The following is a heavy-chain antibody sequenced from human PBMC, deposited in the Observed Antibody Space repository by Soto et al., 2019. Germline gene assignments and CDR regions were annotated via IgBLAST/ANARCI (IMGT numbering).Heavy chain of an antibody. Sequence: QVQLQESGPGLVKPSGTLSLTCAVSGGSINSSNWWTWVRQPPGKGLEWIGNIYHSGNTNYNPSLKSRVTISVDKSKNQFSLRLSSVTAADTATYYCAREGPATIAADLSWFDPWGQGTRVTVSS. D-gene: IGHD6-13*01. J-gene: IGHJ5*02. CDR2: IYHSGNT. CDR1: GGSINSSNW. CDR3: AREGPATIAADLSWFDP. V-gene: IGHV4-4*02.